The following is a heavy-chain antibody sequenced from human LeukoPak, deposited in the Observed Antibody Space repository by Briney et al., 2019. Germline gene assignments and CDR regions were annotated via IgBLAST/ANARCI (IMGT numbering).Heavy chain of an antibody. D-gene: IGHD3-22*01. CDR2: INDSGRT. V-gene: IGHV4-34*01. Sequence: SETLSLTCAVYGGSFSGYYWSWVRQPPGKGVEWIGEINDSGRTNYNPSPKRRVTISVDKTKNKFSRKRSSVTAADTAVYYCARVIAPPRPLTYYYYYYMDVWGKGTTVTVSS. CDR1: GGSFSGYY. CDR3: ARVIAPPRPLTYYYYYYMDV. J-gene: IGHJ6*03.